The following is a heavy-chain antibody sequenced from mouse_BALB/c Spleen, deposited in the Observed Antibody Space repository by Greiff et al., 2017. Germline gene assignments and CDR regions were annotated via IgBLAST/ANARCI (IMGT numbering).Heavy chain of an antibody. CDR3: ARDRYDGPWFAY. V-gene: IGHV5-9-4*01. D-gene: IGHD2-14*01. CDR2: ISSGGSYT. Sequence: EVKLVESGGGLVKPGGSLKLSCAASGFTFSSYAMSWVRQSPEKRLEWVAEISSGGSYTYYPDTVTGRFTISIDNAKNTLYLEMSSLRSEDTAMYYCARDRYDGPWFAYWGQGTLVTVSA. CDR1: GFTFSSYA. J-gene: IGHJ3*01.